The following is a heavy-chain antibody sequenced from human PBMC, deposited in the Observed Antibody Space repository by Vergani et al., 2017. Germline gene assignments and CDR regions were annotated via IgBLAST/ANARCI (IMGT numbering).Heavy chain of an antibody. CDR1: GDSISSGNYY. V-gene: IGHV4-61*02. CDR3: ARGTFLHAFDN. CDR2: IYSSGST. D-gene: IGHD1-26*01. J-gene: IGHJ3*02. Sequence: QVQLQESGPGLLKPSQTLSLTCSVAGDSISSGNYYWNWIRQPAGKGLEWIGRIYSSGSTSYNPSIKSRITMSLDTSKNQFSLCLSSVTAADTAVYYCARGTFLHAFDNWGQGTVVTVSS.